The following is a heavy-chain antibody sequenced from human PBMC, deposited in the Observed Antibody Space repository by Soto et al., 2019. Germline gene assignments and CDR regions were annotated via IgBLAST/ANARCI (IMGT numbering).Heavy chain of an antibody. Sequence: PGGSLRLSCSASGFTFSSYAMHWVRQAPGKGLEYVSAISSNGGSTYYADSVKGRFTISRDNSKYTLYLQMSSLRAEDTAVYYCVKERGATVNVGWFDPWGQGTLVTVSS. D-gene: IGHD4-17*01. V-gene: IGHV3-64D*08. CDR2: ISSNGGST. CDR3: VKERGATVNVGWFDP. CDR1: GFTFSSYA. J-gene: IGHJ5*02.